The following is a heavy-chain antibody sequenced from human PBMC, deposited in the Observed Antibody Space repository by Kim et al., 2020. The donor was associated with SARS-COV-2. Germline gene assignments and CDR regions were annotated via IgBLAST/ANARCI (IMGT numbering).Heavy chain of an antibody. V-gene: IGHV3-30*18. CDR2: ISYDGSNK. Sequence: GGSLRLSCAASGFTFSSYGMHWVRQAPGKGLEWVAVISYDGSNKYYADSVKGRFTISRDNSKNTLYLQMNSLRAEDTAVYYCAKLIAVAGTGDYWGQGTLVTVSS. D-gene: IGHD6-19*01. J-gene: IGHJ4*02. CDR1: GFTFSSYG. CDR3: AKLIAVAGTGDY.